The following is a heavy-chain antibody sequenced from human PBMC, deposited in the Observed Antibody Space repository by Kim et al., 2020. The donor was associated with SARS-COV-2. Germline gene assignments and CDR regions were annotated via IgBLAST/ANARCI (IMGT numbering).Heavy chain of an antibody. D-gene: IGHD3-3*01. V-gene: IGHV5-51*01. J-gene: IGHJ4*02. CDR2: IYPGDSDT. Sequence: GESLKISCKGSGYSFTSYWIGWVRQMPGKGLEWMGIIYPGDSDTRYSPSFQGQVTISADKSISTAYLQWSSLKASDTAMYYCAAQASPFGVGGSYFDYWGQGTLVTVSS. CDR1: GYSFTSYW. CDR3: AAQASPFGVGGSYFDY.